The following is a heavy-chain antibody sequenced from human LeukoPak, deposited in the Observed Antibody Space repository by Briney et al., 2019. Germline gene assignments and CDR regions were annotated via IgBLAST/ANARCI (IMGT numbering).Heavy chain of an antibody. CDR1: AFSVSSNY. J-gene: IGHJ6*02. V-gene: IGHV3-53*01. CDR3: ARVASTSPYFYGMDV. CDR2: IYSGGST. Sequence: GGSLRLSCAASAFSVSSNYMSWIRQAPGKGLEWVSVIYSGGSTYYADSVKGRFTISRDKSKNTVYLQMNSLSAEDTAIYYCARVASTSPYFYGMDVWGQGTTVTVSS.